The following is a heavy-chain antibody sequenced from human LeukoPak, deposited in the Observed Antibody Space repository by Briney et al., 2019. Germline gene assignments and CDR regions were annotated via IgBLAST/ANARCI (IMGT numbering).Heavy chain of an antibody. CDR2: IYHTGST. Sequence: SETLSLTCTVSGHSIIDSFYWGWIRQPPGKGLEWIGSIYHTGSTYYNPSLKSRVTISVDTSKNQFSLKLSSVTAADTAVYYRARDPGKSRRGDDAFDIWGQGTMVTVSS. CDR3: ARDPGKSRRGDDAFDI. J-gene: IGHJ3*02. D-gene: IGHD3-16*01. V-gene: IGHV4-38-2*02. CDR1: GHSIIDSFY.